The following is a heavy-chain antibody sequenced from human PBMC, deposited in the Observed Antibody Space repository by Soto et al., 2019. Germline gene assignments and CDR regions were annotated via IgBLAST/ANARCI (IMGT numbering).Heavy chain of an antibody. J-gene: IGHJ5*02. V-gene: IGHV3-23*01. CDR1: GFTFSSYA. Sequence: GGSLRLSCAASGFTFSSYAMSWVRQAPGKGLEWVSAISGSGGSTYYADSVKGRFTISRDNSKNTLYLQMNSLRAEDTAVYYCAKAGYYGSGSYENWFDPWGQGPLVTVSS. CDR2: ISGSGGST. D-gene: IGHD3-10*01. CDR3: AKAGYYGSGSYENWFDP.